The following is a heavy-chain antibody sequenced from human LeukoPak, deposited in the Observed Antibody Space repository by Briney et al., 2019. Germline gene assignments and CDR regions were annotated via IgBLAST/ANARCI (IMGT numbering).Heavy chain of an antibody. CDR1: GGSISSSSYY. Sequence: SETLSLTCTVSGGSISSSSYYWGWIRQPPGKGLEWIGTIYYSGSTYYNPSLKSRVTISVDTSKNQFSLKLTSVTAADTAVYYCARGVTMIVVVIHDWYFDLWGRGTLVTVSS. D-gene: IGHD3-22*01. V-gene: IGHV4-39*01. CDR3: ARGVTMIVVVIHDWYFDL. CDR2: IYYSGST. J-gene: IGHJ2*01.